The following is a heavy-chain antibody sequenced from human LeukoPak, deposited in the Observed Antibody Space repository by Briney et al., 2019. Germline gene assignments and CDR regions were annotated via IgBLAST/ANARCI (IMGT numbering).Heavy chain of an antibody. CDR3: ARTSTVVVTVHFDY. CDR2: IKQDGSEK. CDR1: GFTFSSYW. J-gene: IGHJ4*02. V-gene: IGHV3-7*01. Sequence: GGSLRLSCAASGFTFSSYWMSWVRQAPGKGLEWVANIKQDGSEKYYVDSVKGPFTISRDNAKNSLYLQMNSLRAEDTAVYYCARTSTVVVTVHFDYWGQGTLVTVSS. D-gene: IGHD2-21*02.